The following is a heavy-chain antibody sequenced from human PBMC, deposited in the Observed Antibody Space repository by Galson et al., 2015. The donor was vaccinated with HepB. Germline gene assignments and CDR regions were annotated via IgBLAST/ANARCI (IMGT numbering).Heavy chain of an antibody. J-gene: IGHJ3*02. CDR1: GFTFSSYA. CDR3: AKDMRWLQLEDAFDI. CDR2: ISGSGGST. Sequence: SLRLSCAASGFTFSSYAMSWVRQAPGKGLEWVSAISGSGGSTYYADSVKGRSTISRDNSKNTLYLQMNSLRAEDTAVYYCAKDMRWLQLEDAFDIWGQGTMVTVSS. D-gene: IGHD5-24*01. V-gene: IGHV3-23*01.